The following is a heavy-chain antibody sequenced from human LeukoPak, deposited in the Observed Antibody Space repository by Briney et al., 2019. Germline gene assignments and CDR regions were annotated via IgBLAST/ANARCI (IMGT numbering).Heavy chain of an antibody. CDR2: IDLEGSQR. CDR3: ARDPPILG. D-gene: IGHD3-3*02. V-gene: IGHV3-7*01. J-gene: IGHJ4*02. CDR1: GFTFFNYW. Sequence: GGSLRLSCAASGFTFFNYWMSWVRQAPGKGLEWVANIDLEGSQRFYVDSLKGRFTISRDNANNLVYLQMNSLRAEDTAVYYCARDPPILGWGQGTLVTVSS.